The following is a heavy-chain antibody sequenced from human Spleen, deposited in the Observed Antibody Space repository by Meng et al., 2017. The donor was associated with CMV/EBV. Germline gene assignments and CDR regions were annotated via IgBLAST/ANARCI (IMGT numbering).Heavy chain of an antibody. CDR3: ARGRSSSWYGKYYFDY. CDR1: CGSFSCYY. D-gene: IGHD6-13*01. CDR2: INHSGST. V-gene: IGHV4-34*01. J-gene: IGHJ4*01. Sequence: QDQLQQVGAVLLKPSETLSLTCAVYCGSFSCYYWSWIRQPPGKGLEWIGEINHSGSTNYNPSLKSRVTISVDTSKNQFSLKLSSVTAADTAVYYCARGRSSSWYGKYYFDYWGHGTLVTVSS.